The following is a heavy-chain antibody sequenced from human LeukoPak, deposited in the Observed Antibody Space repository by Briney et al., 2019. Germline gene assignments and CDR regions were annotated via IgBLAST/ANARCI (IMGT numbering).Heavy chain of an antibody. Sequence: SETLSLTCAVSGDSISTNHWWSWVRQPPGKGLEWIGEVYHSGSTNYNPSLKSRVTISVDTSKNQFSLRLSSVTAADTAVYYCARSPPPGATAYGVVDSWGQGTLVTVSS. V-gene: IGHV4-4*02. D-gene: IGHD3-10*01. J-gene: IGHJ5*01. CDR2: VYHSGST. CDR1: GDSISTNHW. CDR3: ARSPPPGATAYGVVDS.